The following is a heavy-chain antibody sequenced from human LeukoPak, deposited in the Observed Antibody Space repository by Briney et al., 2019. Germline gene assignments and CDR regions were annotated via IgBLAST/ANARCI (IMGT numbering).Heavy chain of an antibody. Sequence: SETLSLTCTVSGGSISSYYWSWIRLPPGKGLEWIGFISYSGSTNYNPSLRSRVTISLDTSKNQFSLHLSSVTGADTAVYYCARGGPGSGWHYYLDYWGQGTLVTVSS. D-gene: IGHD3-22*01. CDR2: ISYSGST. J-gene: IGHJ4*02. V-gene: IGHV4-59*01. CDR3: ARGGPGSGWHYYLDY. CDR1: GGSISSYY.